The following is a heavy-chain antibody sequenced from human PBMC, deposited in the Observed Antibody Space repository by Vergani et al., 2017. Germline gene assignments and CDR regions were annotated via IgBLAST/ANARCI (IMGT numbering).Heavy chain of an antibody. CDR3: ARDGVPAAIDYYYGMDV. CDR2: MNPNSGNT. D-gene: IGHD2-2*01. V-gene: IGHV1-8*01. CDR1: GYTFTSYD. Sequence: VSCKASGYTFTSYDINWVRQATGQGLEWMGWMNPNSGNTGYAQKFQGRVTMTRNTSISTAYMELSSLRSEDTAVYYCARDGVPAAIDYYYGMDVWGQGTTVTVSS. J-gene: IGHJ6*02.